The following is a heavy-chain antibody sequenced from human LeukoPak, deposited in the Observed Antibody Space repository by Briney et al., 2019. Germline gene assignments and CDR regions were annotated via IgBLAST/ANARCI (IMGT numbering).Heavy chain of an antibody. CDR3: ATLEDFAVEMATD. J-gene: IGHJ4*02. CDR1: GYTLTELS. Sequence: ASVKVSCKVSGYTLTELSMHWVRQAPGKGLEWMGGFDPEDEEPIYAQNFQGRFTMTEDTSTDTVYMELSSLRSEDSAVYYCATLEDFAVEMATDWGQGTLVTVLS. CDR2: FDPEDEEP. D-gene: IGHD5-24*01. V-gene: IGHV1-24*01.